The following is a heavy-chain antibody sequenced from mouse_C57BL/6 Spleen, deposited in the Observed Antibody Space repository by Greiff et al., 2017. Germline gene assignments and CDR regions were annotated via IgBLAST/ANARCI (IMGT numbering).Heavy chain of an antibody. CDR1: GYSFTGYY. CDR2: INPSTGGT. CDR3: ARMSYSKYYFDY. Sequence: EVQLQQSGPELVKPGASVKISCKASGYSFTGYYMNWVKQSPEKSLEWIGEINPSTGGTTYNQKFKAKATLTVDKSSSTAYMQLKSLTSEDSAVYYCARMSYSKYYFDYWGQGTTLTVSS. D-gene: IGHD2-5*01. J-gene: IGHJ2*01. V-gene: IGHV1-42*01.